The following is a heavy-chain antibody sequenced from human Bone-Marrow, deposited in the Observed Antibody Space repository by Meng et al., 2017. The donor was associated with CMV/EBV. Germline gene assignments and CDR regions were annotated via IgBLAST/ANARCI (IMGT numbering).Heavy chain of an antibody. Sequence: GGSLRLSCAASGFTFSSYWMSWVRQAPGKGLEWVANIKQDGSEKYYVDSVKGRLTISRDNAKNSLYLQMNSLRAEDTAVYYCAREAGGIAASPKGGMDVWGQGTTVTVSS. CDR1: GFTFSSYW. J-gene: IGHJ6*02. CDR3: AREAGGIAASPKGGMDV. D-gene: IGHD6-13*01. CDR2: IKQDGSEK. V-gene: IGHV3-7*01.